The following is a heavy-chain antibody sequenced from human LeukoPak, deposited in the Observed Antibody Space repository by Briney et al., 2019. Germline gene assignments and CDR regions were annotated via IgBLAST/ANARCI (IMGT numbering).Heavy chain of an antibody. CDR1: GMSITSRHY. D-gene: IGHD3-16*01. Sequence: SETLSPTCSVSGMSITSRHYWGWIRQTPGKGLEWIGSTSHSDSPYYNPSLESRVTISLDTSRNLFSLKLTSVTAADTAVYFCARDFGETSLPNWFDPWGQGTLVIVSS. CDR3: ARDFGETSLPNWFDP. J-gene: IGHJ5*02. CDR2: TSHSDSP. V-gene: IGHV4-38-2*02.